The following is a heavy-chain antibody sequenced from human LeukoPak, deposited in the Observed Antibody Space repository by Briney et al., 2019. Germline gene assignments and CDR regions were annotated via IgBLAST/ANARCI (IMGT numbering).Heavy chain of an antibody. V-gene: IGHV3-48*01. CDR1: GFTFNTYS. J-gene: IGHJ4*02. CDR3: ASRFDY. Sequence: TGGSLRLSCAASGFTFNTYSMNWVRQAPGKGLEWVSYISSSSSTIYYTGSVKGRFTISRDNAKNSLYLQMNSLRAEDTAVYYCASRFDYWAQGTLVTVSS. CDR2: ISSSSSTI.